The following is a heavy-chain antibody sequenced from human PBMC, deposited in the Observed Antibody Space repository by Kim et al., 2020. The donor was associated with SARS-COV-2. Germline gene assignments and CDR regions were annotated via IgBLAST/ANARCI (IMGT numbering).Heavy chain of an antibody. Sequence: ASVKVSCKASGYTFTSYGISWVRQAPGQGLEWMGWISAYNGNTNYAQKLQGRVTMTTDTSTSTAYMELRSLRSDDTAVYYCARVSGYDQTTTIWFDPWGQGTLVTVSS. J-gene: IGHJ5*02. CDR2: ISAYNGNT. D-gene: IGHD5-12*01. CDR1: GYTFTSYG. V-gene: IGHV1-18*01. CDR3: ARVSGYDQTTTIWFDP.